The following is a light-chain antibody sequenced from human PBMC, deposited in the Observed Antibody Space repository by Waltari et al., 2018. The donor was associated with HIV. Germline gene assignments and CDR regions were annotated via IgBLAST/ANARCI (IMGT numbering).Light chain of an antibody. Sequence: QSALTQPASVSGSPGQSITISCTGTSSDVGGYNYVSWYQQHPGKAPKLMIYEVSNRPSGVSNRLSGPASGNTATLTISGLQAEDEADYYCSSYTSSSTLYVVFGGGTKLTVL. CDR2: EVS. V-gene: IGLV2-14*01. J-gene: IGLJ2*01. CDR3: SSYTSSSTLYVV. CDR1: SSDVGGYNY.